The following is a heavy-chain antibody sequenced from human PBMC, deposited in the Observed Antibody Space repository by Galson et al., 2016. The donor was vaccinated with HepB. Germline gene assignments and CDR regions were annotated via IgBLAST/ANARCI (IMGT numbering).Heavy chain of an antibody. CDR2: INPNSGGT. J-gene: IGHJ4*02. CDR1: GYTFTGYY. V-gene: IGHV1-2*02. Sequence: SVKVSCKASGYTFTGYYMHWVRQAPGQGLEWMGWINPNSGGTNYAQKFQGRVTMTRDTSISTAYMELSRLRSDDTAVYYCAREAPARPGYSQGDYFYYWGQGTLVTVSS. D-gene: IGHD5-18*01. CDR3: AREAPARPGYSQGDYFYY.